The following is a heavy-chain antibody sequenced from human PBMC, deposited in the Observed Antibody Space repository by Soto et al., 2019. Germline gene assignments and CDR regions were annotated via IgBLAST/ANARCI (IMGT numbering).Heavy chain of an antibody. CDR1: GFTFSNAW. D-gene: IGHD3-10*01. CDR3: TTDLLLWFGDTHYYYGMDV. J-gene: IGHJ6*02. CDR2: IKSKTDGGTT. V-gene: IGHV3-15*07. Sequence: GGSLRLSCAASGFTFSNAWMNWVRQAPGKGLEWVGRIKSKTDGGTTDYAAPVKGRFTISRDDSKNTLYLQMNSLKTEDTAVYYCTTDLLLWFGDTHYYYGMDVWGQGTTVTVSS.